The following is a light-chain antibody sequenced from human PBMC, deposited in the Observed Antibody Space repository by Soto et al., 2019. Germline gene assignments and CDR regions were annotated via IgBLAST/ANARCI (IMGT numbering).Light chain of an antibody. CDR2: AAS. J-gene: IGKJ1*01. V-gene: IGKV1-27*01. CDR1: QGISNH. CDR3: QKYNSAPQWT. Sequence: IQLTHSPSSLSASVGDRVTITCRASQGISNHLAWYQQKPGKVPKLLIYAASTLQSGVPSRFSGSGSGTGFTLTISSLQPEDVATYYCQKYNSAPQWTFGQGTKVDI.